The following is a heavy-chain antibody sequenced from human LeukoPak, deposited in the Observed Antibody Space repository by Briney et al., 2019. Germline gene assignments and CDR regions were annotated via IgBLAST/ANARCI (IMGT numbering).Heavy chain of an antibody. V-gene: IGHV3-9*01. CDR1: GFTFDDYA. Sequence: PGGSLRLSCAASGFTFDDYAMHWVRQAPGKGLEWVSGISWNSGSIGYADSVKGRFTISRDNAKNSLYLQMNSLRAEDTALYYCAKGSTYYYDSSGYYEGIYLDYWGQGTLVTVSS. D-gene: IGHD3-22*01. J-gene: IGHJ4*02. CDR2: ISWNSGSI. CDR3: AKGSTYYYDSSGYYEGIYLDY.